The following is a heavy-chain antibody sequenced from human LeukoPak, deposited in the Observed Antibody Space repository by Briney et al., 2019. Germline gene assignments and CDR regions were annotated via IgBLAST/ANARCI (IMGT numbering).Heavy chain of an antibody. CDR2: ISGGGGST. D-gene: IGHD6-19*01. CDR1: GFTFSSYA. CDR3: ARDLARYSSGCDY. J-gene: IGHJ4*02. V-gene: IGHV3-23*01. Sequence: GGSQRLSCAASGFTFSSYAMSWVRQAPGKGLEWVSVISGGGGSTYYAVSVKGRFSISGDNSKNTLYLQMNSLRAEDTAVYYCARDLARYSSGCDYWGQGTLVTVSS.